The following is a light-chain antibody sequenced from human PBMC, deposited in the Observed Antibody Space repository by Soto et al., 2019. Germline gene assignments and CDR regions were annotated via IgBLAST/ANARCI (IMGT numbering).Light chain of an antibody. J-gene: IGKJ1*01. V-gene: IGKV3-11*01. CDR2: DAS. CDR1: QSVSSY. CDR3: QQRSNSWT. Sequence: EIVLTQSPATLSLSPGERATLSCRASQSVSSYLAWYQQKPGQAPRLLIYDASNRATGIPARFSGSGSGTDFTLTISSLEPEDFAVYYCQQRSNSWTFRQGTKVDIK.